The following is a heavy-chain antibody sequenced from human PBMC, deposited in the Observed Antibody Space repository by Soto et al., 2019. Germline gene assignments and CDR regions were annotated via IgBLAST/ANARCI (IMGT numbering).Heavy chain of an antibody. CDR2: IRSKANTYAT. V-gene: IGHV3-73*01. CDR1: GHRFNGSP. D-gene: IGHD6-6*01. Sequence: GWSLRLSCSASGHRFNGSPIQWVRQASGKGLEWVGRIRSKANTYATAYATSVKGRFTISRDDPKNTTYLQMNSLKTEDTAVYFCTRPGVVDFLDPNDYGLDGWGQGTTVTVSS. J-gene: IGHJ6*02. CDR3: TRPGVVDFLDPNDYGLDG.